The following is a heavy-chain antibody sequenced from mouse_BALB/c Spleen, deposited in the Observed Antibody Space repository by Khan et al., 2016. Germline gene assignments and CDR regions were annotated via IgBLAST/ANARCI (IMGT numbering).Heavy chain of an antibody. J-gene: IGHJ2*01. V-gene: IGHV1-15*01. D-gene: IGHD2-1*01. CDR2: VDPETGGT. CDR1: GYTFSDYE. CDR3: TRKWIFYCNYDLDY. Sequence: QVQLQQSGAELVRPGASVTLSCKASGYTFSDYEMHWVKQTPVHGLEWIGAVDPETGGTAYNQKFKGQATLTAGRSSSTAYMEIRSLTSEDSAVFYWTRKWIFYCNYDLDYWGQGTTLTVSS.